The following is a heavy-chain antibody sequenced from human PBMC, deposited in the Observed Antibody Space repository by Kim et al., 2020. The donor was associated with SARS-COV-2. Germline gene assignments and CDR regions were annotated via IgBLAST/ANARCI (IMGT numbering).Heavy chain of an antibody. CDR2: IYSGGST. V-gene: IGHV3-53*01. CDR1: GFTVSSNY. CDR3: ATQAQWLVQDAFDI. D-gene: IGHD6-19*01. J-gene: IGHJ3*02. Sequence: GGSLRLSCAASGFTVSSNYMSWVRQAPGKGLEWVSVIYSGGSTYYADSVKGRFTISRDNSKNTLYLQMNSLRAEDTAVYYCATQAQWLVQDAFDIWGEGTMVTVSS.